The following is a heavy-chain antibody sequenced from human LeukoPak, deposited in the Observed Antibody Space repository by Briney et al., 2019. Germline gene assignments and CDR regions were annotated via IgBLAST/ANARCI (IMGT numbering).Heavy chain of an antibody. CDR3: ARRAPYVVGYYHYFDD. J-gene: IGHJ4*02. CDR1: GGSITRANQY. V-gene: IGHV4-39*01. D-gene: IGHD3-3*01. CDR2: VDYSGNT. Sequence: SETLSLTCTVSGGSITRANQYWDWVRQPPGKELEWIGSVDYSGNTYYNPSLKSRVTMSVDAPKAQFSLKLISVTAADTAVYYCARRAPYVVGYYHYFDDWGQGTLVTVFS.